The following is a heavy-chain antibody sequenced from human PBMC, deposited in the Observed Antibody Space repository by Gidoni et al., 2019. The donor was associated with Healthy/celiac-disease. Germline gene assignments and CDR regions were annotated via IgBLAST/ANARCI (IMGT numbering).Heavy chain of an antibody. CDR2: FDPEDGET. CDR1: GYTLTELS. J-gene: IGHJ4*02. CDR3: ATATGLGATPLVYFDY. Sequence: QVQLVQSGAEVKKPGASVKVSCKVSGYTLTELSMHWVRQAPGKGLEWMGGFDPEDGETIYAQKVQGRVTMTEDTSTDTAYMELSSLRSEDTAVYYCATATGLGATPLVYFDYWGQGTLVTVSS. V-gene: IGHV1-24*01. D-gene: IGHD1-26*01.